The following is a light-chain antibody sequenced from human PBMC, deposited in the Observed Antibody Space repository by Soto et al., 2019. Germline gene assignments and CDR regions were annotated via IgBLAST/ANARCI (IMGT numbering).Light chain of an antibody. CDR1: QSVSSN. CDR2: GAS. J-gene: IGKJ1*01. V-gene: IGKV3-15*01. CDR3: QQYNNWGT. Sequence: EIVMTQSPATLSVSPGERATLSCRASQSVSSNLAWYQQQPGQAPRLLIYGASTRATGIPARFSGSGSGTAFTLTISSLQSEDFAVYYCQQYNNWGTFGQGTKVEIK.